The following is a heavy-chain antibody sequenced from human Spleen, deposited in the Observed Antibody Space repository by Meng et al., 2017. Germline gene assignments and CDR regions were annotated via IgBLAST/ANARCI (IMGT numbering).Heavy chain of an antibody. Sequence: GESLKISCAASGFTFSSYAMHWVRQAPGKGLEWVAVISYDGSNKYYADSVKGRFTISRDNSKNTLYLQMNSLRAEDTAVYYCARGGTAMKRGAFDIWGKGKRVTVSS. D-gene: IGHD5-18*01. CDR1: GFTFSSYA. CDR2: ISYDGSNK. V-gene: IGHV3-30*01. CDR3: ARGGTAMKRGAFDI. J-gene: IGHJ3*02.